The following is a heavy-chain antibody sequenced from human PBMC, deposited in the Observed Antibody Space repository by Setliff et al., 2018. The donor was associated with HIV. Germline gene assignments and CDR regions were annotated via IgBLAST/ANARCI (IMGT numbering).Heavy chain of an antibody. CDR2: SYYSGST. CDR1: GGSISSGGYY. Sequence: SETLSLTCSVSGGSISSGGYYWSWIRQHPGKGLEWIGYSYYSGSTYYNPSLKSRATISVDMSKNQFSLRLSSVTAADTAVYYCIIAYSSGWLAPMGFDSWGQGTLVTVS. J-gene: IGHJ4*02. V-gene: IGHV4-31*08. D-gene: IGHD6-19*01. CDR3: IIAYSSGWLAPMGFDS.